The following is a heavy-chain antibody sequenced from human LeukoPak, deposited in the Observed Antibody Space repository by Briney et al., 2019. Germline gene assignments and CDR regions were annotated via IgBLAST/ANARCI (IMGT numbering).Heavy chain of an antibody. J-gene: IGHJ6*03. V-gene: IGHV6-1*01. Sequence: SQTLSLTCAISGDSVSSNSAAWNWIRQSPSRGLEWLGRTYYRSKWYNDYAVSVKSRITINPDTSKNQFSLQLNSVTPEDTAVYYCARELDNWNDNYYYYMDVWGKGTTVTISS. CDR2: TYYRSKWYN. D-gene: IGHD1-1*01. CDR3: ARELDNWNDNYYYYMDV. CDR1: GDSVSSNSAA.